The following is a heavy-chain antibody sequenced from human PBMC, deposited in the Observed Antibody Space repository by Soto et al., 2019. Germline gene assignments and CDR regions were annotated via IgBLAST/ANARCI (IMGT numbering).Heavy chain of an antibody. CDR1: GGSISSYY. Sequence: QVQLQESGPGLVKPSETLSLTCTVSGGSISSYYWRWIRQPPGKGLEWIGHIYYSGSTNYNPPLTSRVTISVATSKNQFSLMLSSVTAADTAVYSCARRYGSCFDYWGQGTLVTVSS. V-gene: IGHV4-59*08. J-gene: IGHJ4*02. D-gene: IGHD5-18*01. CDR3: ARRYGSCFDY. CDR2: IYYSGST.